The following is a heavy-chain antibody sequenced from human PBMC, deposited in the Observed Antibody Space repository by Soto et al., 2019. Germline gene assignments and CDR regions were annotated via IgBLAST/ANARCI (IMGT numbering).Heavy chain of an antibody. Sequence: ASVKVSCKASGGTFSXYAISWVRQAPGQGLEWMGGIIPIFGTANYAQKFQGRVTITADESTSTAYMELSSLRSEDTAVYYCATHKHSGSYYRPYYYYGMDVWGQGTTVTVSS. CDR3: ATHKHSGSYYRPYYYYGMDV. V-gene: IGHV1-69*13. CDR2: IIPIFGTA. J-gene: IGHJ6*02. D-gene: IGHD1-26*01. CDR1: GGTFSXYA.